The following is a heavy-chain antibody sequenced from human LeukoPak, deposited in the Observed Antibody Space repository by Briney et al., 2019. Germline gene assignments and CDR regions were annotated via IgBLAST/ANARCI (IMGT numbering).Heavy chain of an antibody. CDR3: AGSGSYGAFDV. CDR2: IYTSGST. D-gene: IGHD1-26*01. Sequence: SETLSLTCTVSGGSISSYYWSWIRQPAGKGLEWIGRIYTSGSTNYNPSLKSRLIMSIDTSKKQFSLKLNSVTAADTAVYFCAGSGSYGAFDVWGQGTMVTVSS. J-gene: IGHJ3*01. V-gene: IGHV4-4*07. CDR1: GGSISSYY.